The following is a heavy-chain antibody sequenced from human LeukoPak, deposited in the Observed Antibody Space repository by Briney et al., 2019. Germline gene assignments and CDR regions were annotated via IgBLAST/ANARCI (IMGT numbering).Heavy chain of an antibody. D-gene: IGHD3-22*01. CDR3: ARDILYYYGSSHGAFDI. V-gene: IGHV3-21*01. CDR1: GFTFSSYS. Sequence: GGSLRLSCAASGFTFSSYSMNWVRQAPGKGLEWVSSISSSSSYIYYADSVKGRFTISRDNAKNSLYLQMNSLRAEGTAVYYCARDILYYYGSSHGAFDIWGQGTMVTVSS. CDR2: ISSSSSYI. J-gene: IGHJ3*02.